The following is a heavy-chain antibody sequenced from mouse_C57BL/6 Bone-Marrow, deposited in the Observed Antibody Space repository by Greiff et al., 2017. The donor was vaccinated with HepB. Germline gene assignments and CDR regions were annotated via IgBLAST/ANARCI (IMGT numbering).Heavy chain of an antibody. CDR2: INPYNGGT. V-gene: IGHV1-19*01. J-gene: IGHJ1*03. CDR1: GYTFTDYY. CDR3: ARYPPYYYGSTPWYFDV. D-gene: IGHD1-1*01. Sequence: DVQLQESGPVLVKPGASVKMSCKASGYTFTDYYMNWVKQSHGKSLEWIGVINPYNGGTSYNQKFKGKATLTVDKSSSTAYMELNSLTSEDSAVYYCARYPPYYYGSTPWYFDVWGTGTTVTVSS.